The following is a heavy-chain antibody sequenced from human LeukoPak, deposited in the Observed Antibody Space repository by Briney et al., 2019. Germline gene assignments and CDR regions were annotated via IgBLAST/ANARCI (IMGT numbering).Heavy chain of an antibody. Sequence: HPGGSLRLSCAASGFILSGYFMSWVRQAPGKGLEWVASIKHDGSEEYYVDSVRGRFTISRDNTKSSLYLQMSSLRAEDTAVYYCATDRGWRTSGYYLYYFESWGQGTLVTVSS. CDR2: IKHDGSEE. CDR1: GFILSGYF. J-gene: IGHJ4*02. D-gene: IGHD3-3*01. V-gene: IGHV3-7*01. CDR3: ATDRGWRTSGYYLYYFES.